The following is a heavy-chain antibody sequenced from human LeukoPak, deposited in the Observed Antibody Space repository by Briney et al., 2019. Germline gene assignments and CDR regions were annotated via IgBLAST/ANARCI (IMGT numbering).Heavy chain of an antibody. J-gene: IGHJ4*02. Sequence: ASVKVSCKASGYTFTSYGISWVRQAPGQGLEWMGIINPSGGSTSYAQKFQGRVTMTRDTSTSTVYMELSSLRSEDTAVYYCASTRGSYSEMGSFDYWGQGTLVTVSS. CDR3: ASTRGSYSEMGSFDY. D-gene: IGHD1-26*01. CDR2: INPSGGST. V-gene: IGHV1-46*01. CDR1: GYTFTSYG.